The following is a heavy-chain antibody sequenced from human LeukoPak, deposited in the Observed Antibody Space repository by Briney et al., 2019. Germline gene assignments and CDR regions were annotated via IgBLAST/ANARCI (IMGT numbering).Heavy chain of an antibody. J-gene: IGHJ4*02. CDR3: ARASGGSHARTFDY. V-gene: IGHV4-39*07. CDR1: GGSISSSSYY. CDR2: IYYSGST. Sequence: SETLSLTCTVSGGSISSSSYYWGWIRQPPGKGLEWIGSIYYSGSTYYNPSLKSRVTISVDTSKNQFSLKLSSVTAADTAVYYCARASGGSHARTFDYWGQGTLVTVSS. D-gene: IGHD1-26*01.